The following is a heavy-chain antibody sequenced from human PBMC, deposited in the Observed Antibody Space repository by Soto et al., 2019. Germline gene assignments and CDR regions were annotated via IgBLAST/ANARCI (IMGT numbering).Heavy chain of an antibody. Sequence: PGGSLRLSCAASGFTFSSYGMHWVRQAPGKGLEWVAVISYDGSNKYYADSVKGRFTISRDNSKNTLYLQMNSLRAEDTAVYYCAKDQRPVDIVAKPAAAHDYWGQGTLVTVSS. CDR1: GFTFSSYG. D-gene: IGHD5-12*01. J-gene: IGHJ4*02. CDR2: ISYDGSNK. CDR3: AKDQRPVDIVAKPAAAHDY. V-gene: IGHV3-30*18.